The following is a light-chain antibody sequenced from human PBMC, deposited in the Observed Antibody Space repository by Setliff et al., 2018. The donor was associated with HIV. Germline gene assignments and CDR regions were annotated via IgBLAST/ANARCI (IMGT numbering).Light chain of an antibody. CDR3: AAWDDSLNGVV. J-gene: IGLJ2*01. Sequence: QSALAQPASVSGSPGQSITISCAGTNSDVGSYNLVSWYQQHPGKAPKLMIYDVSKRPSGVSSRFSGSKSGNAASLTISGLQAEDEADYYCAAWDDSLNGVVFGGGTKVTVL. CDR2: DVS. CDR1: NSDVGSYNL. V-gene: IGLV2-23*02.